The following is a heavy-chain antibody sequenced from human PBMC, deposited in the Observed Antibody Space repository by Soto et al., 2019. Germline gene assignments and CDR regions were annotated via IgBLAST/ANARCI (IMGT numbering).Heavy chain of an antibody. D-gene: IGHD3-22*01. CDR1: GFTFTSSA. V-gene: IGHV1-58*01. Sequence: PSVKVSCKASGFTFTSSAVQWVRPARGQSLEWIGWIVVGSGNTNYAQKFQERVTITRDMSPSTTHMEQSSLRSEDTAVYYCAAGVTYYYEKPRWRWVGGWGQGTLVTVSS. J-gene: IGHJ4*02. CDR3: AAGVTYYYEKPRWRWVGG. CDR2: IVVGSGNT.